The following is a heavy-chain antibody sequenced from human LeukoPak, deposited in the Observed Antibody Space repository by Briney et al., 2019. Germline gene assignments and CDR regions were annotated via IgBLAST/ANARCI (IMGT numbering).Heavy chain of an antibody. V-gene: IGHV3-48*04. D-gene: IGHD2-2*01. CDR2: ISSSSSTI. J-gene: IGHJ5*02. CDR3: ARDQRYCSSTSCYALDP. Sequence: PGGSLRLSCAASGFIFSSYSMNWVRQAPGKGLEWVSYISSSSSTIYYADSVKGRFTISRDNAKNSLYLQMNSLRAEDTAVYYCARDQRYCSSTSCYALDPWGQGTLVTVSS. CDR1: GFIFSSYS.